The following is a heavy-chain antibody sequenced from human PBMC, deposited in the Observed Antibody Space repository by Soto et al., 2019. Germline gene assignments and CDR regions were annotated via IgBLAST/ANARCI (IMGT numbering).Heavy chain of an antibody. V-gene: IGHV1-46*01. D-gene: IGHD6-19*01. CDR2: INPSGGST. CDR1: GYTFTSYY. Sequence: ASVKVSCKASGYTFTSYYIHWVLQAPGQGLEWMGIINPSGGSTSFAQTFQGRVTMTRDTSTSTLYMELSSLTSEDTAVYYCARDVGIAVAVPGPYWGQGTLVTVSS. J-gene: IGHJ4*02. CDR3: ARDVGIAVAVPGPY.